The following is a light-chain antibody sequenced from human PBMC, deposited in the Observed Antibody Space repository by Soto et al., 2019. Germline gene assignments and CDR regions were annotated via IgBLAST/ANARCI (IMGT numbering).Light chain of an antibody. CDR2: KAS. CDR1: QSISSW. V-gene: IGKV1-5*03. Sequence: DIQMTQSPSTLSASVGDRVTITCRASQSISSWLAWYQQKPGKAPKLLIYKASSLESGFPPRFSGSGSGTEFTLTISSLQPDDFATYYCQQYSSYSPVTFGQGTKGEIK. CDR3: QQYSSYSPVT. J-gene: IGKJ1*01.